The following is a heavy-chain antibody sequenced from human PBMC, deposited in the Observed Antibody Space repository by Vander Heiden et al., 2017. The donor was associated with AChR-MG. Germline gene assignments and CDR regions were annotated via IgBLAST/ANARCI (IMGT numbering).Heavy chain of an antibody. CDR1: GGTFSSYA. Sequence: QVQLVQSGAAGKKPGSSVKVSCKASGGTFSSYAISWVRQAPGQGLEWMGGTIPIFGTANYARKFQGRVTITADESTSTAYMELSSLRSEDTAVYYCARGTRRYDFWSGYYSENWFDPWGQGTLVTVSS. CDR2: TIPIFGTA. D-gene: IGHD3-3*01. CDR3: ARGTRRYDFWSGYYSENWFDP. J-gene: IGHJ5*02. V-gene: IGHV1-69*01.